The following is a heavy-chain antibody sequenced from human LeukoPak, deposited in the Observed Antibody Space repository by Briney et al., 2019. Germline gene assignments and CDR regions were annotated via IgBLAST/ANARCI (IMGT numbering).Heavy chain of an antibody. CDR1: GFTFSSYG. Sequence: GRSLRLSCAASGFTFSSYGMHWVRQAPGKGLEWVAVISYDGSNKYYADSVKGRFTISRDNSKNTLYLQMNSLRAEDTAVYYCAKGGRRTHMSVAQRGGLDIWGQGTMVTVSS. CDR3: AKGGRRTHMSVAQRGGLDI. D-gene: IGHD6-25*01. J-gene: IGHJ3*02. CDR2: ISYDGSNK. V-gene: IGHV3-30*18.